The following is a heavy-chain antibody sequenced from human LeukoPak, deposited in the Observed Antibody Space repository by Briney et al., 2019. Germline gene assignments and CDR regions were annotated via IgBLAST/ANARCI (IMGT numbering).Heavy chain of an antibody. CDR1: GFTFRTTW. D-gene: IGHD1-1*01. CDR2: VKSKNDGGTT. CDR3: TTVSATGTPFS. V-gene: IGHV3-15*01. Sequence: GGSLRLSCAASGFTFRTTWMSWVRQAPGKGLEWVGRVKSKNDGGTTEFAAPVKGRFTISRDDSKDTVYLQMNSLKTEDTAVYYCTTVSATGTPFSWGQGTLVTVSS. J-gene: IGHJ4*02.